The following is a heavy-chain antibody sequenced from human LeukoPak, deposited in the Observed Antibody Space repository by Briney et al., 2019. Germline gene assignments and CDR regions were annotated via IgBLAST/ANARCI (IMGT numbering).Heavy chain of an antibody. CDR1: GFTFSSYA. J-gene: IGHJ4*02. D-gene: IGHD6-13*01. CDR3: ARDDSSSWYNYFDY. CDR2: ISYDGSNK. V-gene: IGHV3-30-3*01. Sequence: QPGGSLRLSCAASGFTFSSYAMHWVRQAPGKGLEWVAVISYDGSNKYYADSVKGRFTISRDNSKNTLYLQMNSLIADDTAVYYCARDDSSSWYNYFDYWGQGTLVTVSS.